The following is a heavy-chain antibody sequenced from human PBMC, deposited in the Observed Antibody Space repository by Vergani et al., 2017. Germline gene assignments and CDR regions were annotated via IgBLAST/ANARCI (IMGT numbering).Heavy chain of an antibody. Sequence: EVQLVESGEGLVQPGRSLRLSCAASGFTFDDYAMHWVRQAPGKGLEWVSGISWNSGSIGYADSVKGRFTISRDNAKNSLYRQMNSLRAEDTALYYCAKDRGTTVTTNDAFDIWGQGIMVTVSS. V-gene: IGHV3-9*01. CDR1: GFTFDDYA. CDR3: AKDRGTTVTTNDAFDI. CDR2: ISWNSGSI. J-gene: IGHJ3*02. D-gene: IGHD4-17*01.